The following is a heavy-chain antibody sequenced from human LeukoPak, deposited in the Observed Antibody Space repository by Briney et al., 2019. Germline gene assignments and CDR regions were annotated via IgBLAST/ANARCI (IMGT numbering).Heavy chain of an antibody. CDR2: IYYSGST. J-gene: IGHJ4*02. Sequence: VKPSETLSLTCTVSGGSISSYYWSWIRQPPGKGLEWIGYIYYSGSTNYNPSLKSRVTISVDTSKNQFSLKLSSVTAADTAVYYCARARFSGFGELLDFDYWGQGTLVTVSS. D-gene: IGHD3-10*01. CDR1: GGSISSYY. V-gene: IGHV4-59*01. CDR3: ARARFSGFGELLDFDY.